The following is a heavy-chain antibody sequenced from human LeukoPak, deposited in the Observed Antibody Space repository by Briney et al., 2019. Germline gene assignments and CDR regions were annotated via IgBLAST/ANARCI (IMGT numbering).Heavy chain of an antibody. V-gene: IGHV3-48*02. CDR3: ARAMRIAVAGTDY. CDR2: TTSSSTTM. CDR1: GFTFSSYS. J-gene: IGHJ4*02. D-gene: IGHD6-19*01. Sequence: PGGSLRLSCAASGFTFSSYSMIWVRQAPGKGLEWVSSTTSSSTTMYYADSVKGRFTISRDNAKSSLFLQLNSLTEGDTAVYYCARAMRIAVAGTDYWGQGTLVTVSS.